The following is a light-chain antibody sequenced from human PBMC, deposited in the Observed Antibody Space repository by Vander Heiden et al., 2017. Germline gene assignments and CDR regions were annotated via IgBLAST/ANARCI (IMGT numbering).Light chain of an antibody. CDR2: DAS. CDR3: QQYNNWPPWT. Sequence: EIVLTQPPASPPASPGERATHSCRASQSVNNNLAWYQQKPGQAPRLLIYDASTRVTGIPGRFSGSGSGTEFTLSISSLQSEDFAVDYCQQYNNWPPWTFGQGTKVEVK. CDR1: QSVNNN. J-gene: IGKJ1*01. V-gene: IGKV3-15*01.